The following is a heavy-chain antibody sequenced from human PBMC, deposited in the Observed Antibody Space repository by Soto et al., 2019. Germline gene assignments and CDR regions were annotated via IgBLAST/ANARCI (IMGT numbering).Heavy chain of an antibody. CDR1: GGSFSGYY. CDR3: ARRMWGNSSSSGSWFDP. Sequence: SETLSLTCAVYGGSFSGYYWSWIRQPPGKGLEWIGEINHSGSTNYNPSLKSRVTISVDTSKNQFSLKLSSVTAADTAAYYCARRMWGNSSSSGSWFDPWGQGTLVTVSS. J-gene: IGHJ5*02. V-gene: IGHV4-34*01. CDR2: INHSGST. D-gene: IGHD6-6*01.